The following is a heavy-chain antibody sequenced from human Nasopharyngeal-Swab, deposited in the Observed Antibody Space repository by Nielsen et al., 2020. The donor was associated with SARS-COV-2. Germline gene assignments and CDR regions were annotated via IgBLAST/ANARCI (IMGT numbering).Heavy chain of an antibody. CDR1: GYSFVNHW. V-gene: IGHV5-51*01. J-gene: IGHJ5*02. Sequence: GGSLRLSCMASGYSFVNHWIGWVRQKPGKGLEWMGMVYPGNSEVAYSPSFQGLVTISADKSINTAYLHWRSLRTSDTATYFCARRAARDGYNYEVDPWGQGTLVTVSS. D-gene: IGHD5-24*01. CDR2: VYPGNSEV. CDR3: ARRAARDGYNYEVDP.